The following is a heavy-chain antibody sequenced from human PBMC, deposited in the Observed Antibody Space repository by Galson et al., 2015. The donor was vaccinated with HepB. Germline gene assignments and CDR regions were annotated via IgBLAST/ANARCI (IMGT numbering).Heavy chain of an antibody. CDR3: TTAGATVDTGGAFDL. D-gene: IGHD5-18*01. CDR1: GFTFTRAW. J-gene: IGHJ3*01. V-gene: IGHV3-15*01. Sequence: SLRLSCAASGFTFTRAWMRWVRRAPGKGLEWVGRIRSNTDGGTTEYAAPVKDRFILSRDDSKATLYPQMNSLKIEDTAVYYCTTAGATVDTGGAFDLWGQGTMVTVSS. CDR2: IRSNTDGGTT.